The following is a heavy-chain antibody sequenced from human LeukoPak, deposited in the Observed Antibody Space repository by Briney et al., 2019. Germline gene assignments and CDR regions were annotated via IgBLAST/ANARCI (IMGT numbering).Heavy chain of an antibody. V-gene: IGHV4-39*07. CDR2: INYSGST. CDR3: ARERREQLLPPYTRSVTYFDY. Sequence: SETLSLTCTVSGGSITSNSYYWGWLRQPPGKGLEWIGSINYSGSTYYNPSLKSRVTISIDTSKNQFSLKLSSVTAAATAVYYCARERREQLLPPYTRSVTYFDYWGQGTLVTVSS. CDR1: GGSITSNSYY. J-gene: IGHJ4*02. D-gene: IGHD2-2*01.